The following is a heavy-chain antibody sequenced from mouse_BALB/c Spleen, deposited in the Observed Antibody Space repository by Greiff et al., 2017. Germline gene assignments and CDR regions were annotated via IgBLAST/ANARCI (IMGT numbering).Heavy chain of an antibody. J-gene: IGHJ4*01. D-gene: IGHD1-1*01. CDR3: NYYYGSSYYAMDY. CDR2: IDPENGDT. Sequence: EVQLVESGAELVRSGASVKLSCTASGFNIKDYYMHWVKQRPEQGLEWIGWIDPENGDTEYAPKFQGKATMTADTSSNTAYLQLSSLTSEDTAVYYCNYYYGSSYYAMDYWGQGTSVTVSS. V-gene: IGHV14-4*02. CDR1: GFNIKDYY.